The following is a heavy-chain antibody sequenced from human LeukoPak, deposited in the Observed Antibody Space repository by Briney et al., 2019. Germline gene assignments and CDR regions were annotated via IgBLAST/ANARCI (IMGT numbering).Heavy chain of an antibody. CDR1: GFTFNDYA. CDR3: SKWGDYDVLTGYYDSDF. CDR2: ILGSGRSA. D-gene: IGHD3-9*01. Sequence: GGSLRLSCAASGFTFNDYAMSWVRQAPGKGLEWVSAILGSGRSAYYADSVKGRFTISRDNSKNSLFLQMNSLRVEDTALYYCSKWGDYDVLTGYYDSDFWGQGTLVTVSA. J-gene: IGHJ4*02. V-gene: IGHV3-23*01.